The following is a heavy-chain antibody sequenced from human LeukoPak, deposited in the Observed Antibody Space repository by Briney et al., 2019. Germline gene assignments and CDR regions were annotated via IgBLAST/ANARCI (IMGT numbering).Heavy chain of an antibody. V-gene: IGHV1-46*01. D-gene: IGHD3-22*01. CDR2: IYPGGGST. CDR1: GYTFTSYY. J-gene: IGHJ6*03. Sequence: ASVKVSCKASGYTFTSYYIHWVRQAPGQGLEWMGIIYPGGGSTSYAQKFQGRVTMTRDMSTSTVYMELSSLRSEDTAVYYCARESNYYDTNGKKYYYMDVWGEGTTVIVSS. CDR3: ARESNYYDTNGKKYYYMDV.